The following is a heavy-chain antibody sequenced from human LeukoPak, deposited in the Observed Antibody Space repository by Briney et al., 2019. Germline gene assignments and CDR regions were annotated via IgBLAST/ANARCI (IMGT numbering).Heavy chain of an antibody. Sequence: PSETLSLTCAVYGGSFSGYYWSWIRQPSGKGLEWIGEINHSGSTNYNPSLKSRVTISVDTSKNQFSLKLSSVTAADTAVYYCARKDQLLWSGFYYYYYMDVWGKGTTVTISS. CDR3: ARKDQLLWSGFYYYYYMDV. D-gene: IGHD2-2*01. V-gene: IGHV4-34*01. CDR2: INHSGST. CDR1: GGSFSGYY. J-gene: IGHJ6*03.